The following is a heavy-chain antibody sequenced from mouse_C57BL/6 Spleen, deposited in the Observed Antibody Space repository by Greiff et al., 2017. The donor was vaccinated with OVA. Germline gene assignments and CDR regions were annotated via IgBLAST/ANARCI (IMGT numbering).Heavy chain of an antibody. D-gene: IGHD2-4*01. CDR2: INYDGSST. Sequence: EVKLVESEGGLVQPGSSMKLSCTASGFTFSDYYMAWVRQVPEKGLEWVANINYDGSSTYYLDSLKSRFIISRDNAKNILYLQMSSLKSEDTATYYCARGGDYDGTAYYFDDWGQGTTLTVSS. CDR3: ARGGDYDGTAYYFDD. V-gene: IGHV5-16*01. J-gene: IGHJ2*01. CDR1: GFTFSDYY.